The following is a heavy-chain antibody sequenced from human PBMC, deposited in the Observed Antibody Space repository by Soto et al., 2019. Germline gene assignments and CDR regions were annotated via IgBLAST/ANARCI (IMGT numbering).Heavy chain of an antibody. V-gene: IGHV3-53*04. Sequence: GGSLRLSCAASGFTVSSNYMSWVRQAPGKGLEWVSVIYSGGSTYYADSVKGRFTISSNNSKNTLYLQMNSLRAEDTAVYYCASSTIPPFWDYWGQGTLVTVSS. CDR2: IYSGGST. CDR3: ASSTIPPFWDY. J-gene: IGHJ4*02. CDR1: GFTVSSNY. D-gene: IGHD5-12*01.